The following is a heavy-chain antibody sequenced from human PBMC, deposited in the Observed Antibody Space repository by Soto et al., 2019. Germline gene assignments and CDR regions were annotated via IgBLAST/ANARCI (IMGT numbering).Heavy chain of an antibody. CDR2: IYFNGST. V-gene: IGHV4-31*03. Sequence: LSLTCTFSGGSIRSSSYYWSWIRHHPGRGLEWIGFIYFNGSTFYHPSLKSRVTISIDPSRNQFSLKLTSVTAADTAVYYCAREMRNQSGDSHFCCFDLLGRGT. CDR3: AREMRNQSGDSHFCCFDL. CDR1: GGSIRSSSYY. J-gene: IGHJ2*01. D-gene: IGHD3-3*02.